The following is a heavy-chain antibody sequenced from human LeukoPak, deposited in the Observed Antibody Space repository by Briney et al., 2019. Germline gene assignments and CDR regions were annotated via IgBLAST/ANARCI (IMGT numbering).Heavy chain of an antibody. D-gene: IGHD2-8*02. CDR1: GDPISSSSHY. CDR2: ISYGGGA. J-gene: IGHJ4*02. Sequence: SETLSLTCTVSGDPISSSSHYWGWIRQPPGKGLEWIAIISYGGGAFYNPSLKSRVTISVDTSKNQFSLTLTSVTAADTAAYYCARRYCSGGICYYFDSWGQGTLVTVSS. CDR3: ARRYCSGGICYYFDS. V-gene: IGHV4-39*01.